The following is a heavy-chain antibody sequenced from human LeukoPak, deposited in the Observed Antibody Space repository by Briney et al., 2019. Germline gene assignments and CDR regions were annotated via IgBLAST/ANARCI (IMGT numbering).Heavy chain of an antibody. J-gene: IGHJ6*03. D-gene: IGHD3-3*01. CDR1: GFTFSSYG. CDR3: ARGGESRISIFGVVTGSQHYYYYMDV. Sequence: GGSLRLSCAASGFTFSSYGMHWVRQAPGKGLEWVANIKQDGSEKYYVDSVKGRFTISRDNAKNSLYLQMNSLRAEDTAVYYCARGGESRISIFGVVTGSQHYYYYMDVWGKGTTVTVSS. CDR2: IKQDGSEK. V-gene: IGHV3-7*01.